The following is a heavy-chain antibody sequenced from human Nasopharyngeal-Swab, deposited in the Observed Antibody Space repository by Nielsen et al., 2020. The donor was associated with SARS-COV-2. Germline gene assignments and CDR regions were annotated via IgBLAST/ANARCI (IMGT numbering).Heavy chain of an antibody. V-gene: IGHV3-23*03. J-gene: IGHJ4*02. CDR3: AKNGDYGDYGRYFDY. D-gene: IGHD4-17*01. Sequence: GGSLRLSCAASGFTFSSYAMSWVRQAPGKGLEWVSVIYSGGSSTYYADSVKGRFTISRDNSKNTLYLQMNSLGAEDTAVYYCAKNGDYGDYGRYFDYWGQGTLVTVSS. CDR1: GFTFSSYA. CDR2: IYSGGSST.